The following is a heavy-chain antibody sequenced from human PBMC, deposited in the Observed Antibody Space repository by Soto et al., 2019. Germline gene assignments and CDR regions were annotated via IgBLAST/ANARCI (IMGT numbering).Heavy chain of an antibody. J-gene: IGHJ6*02. V-gene: IGHV1-69*06. Sequence: QVQLVQSGAEVKKPGSSVKVSCKASGGTFSSYAISWVRQAPGQGLEWMGGIIPIFGTANYAQKFQGRVTITADKSTSTAYMELSSLRSEDTAVYYCARGQGGYDYYYYYGMDVWSQGTTVTVSS. D-gene: IGHD5-12*01. CDR1: GGTFSSYA. CDR3: ARGQGGYDYYYYYGMDV. CDR2: IIPIFGTA.